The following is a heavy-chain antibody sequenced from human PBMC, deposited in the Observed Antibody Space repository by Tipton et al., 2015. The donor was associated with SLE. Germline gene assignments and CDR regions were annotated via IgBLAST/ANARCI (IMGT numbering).Heavy chain of an antibody. V-gene: IGHV3-23*01. CDR1: GFTFPNYA. CDR2: ADGGGRST. D-gene: IGHD4-23*01. CDR3: AKDFSWDGGNTGYFDH. Sequence: SLRLSCAASGFTFPNYAINWVRRAPGKGLEWVSIADGGGRSTYSADSVKGRFTVSRDNAKNSLYLQMNSLRPEDTALYYCAKDFSWDGGNTGYFDHWGQGTLVTVSS. J-gene: IGHJ4*02.